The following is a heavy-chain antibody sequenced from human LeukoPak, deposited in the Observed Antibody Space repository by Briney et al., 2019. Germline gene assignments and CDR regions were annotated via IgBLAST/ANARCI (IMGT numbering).Heavy chain of an antibody. D-gene: IGHD6-19*01. J-gene: IGHJ5*02. CDR3: ARIVVAGNGYNSFDP. CDR2: IYYTGST. V-gene: IGHV4-59*08. CDR1: GGSISTYY. Sequence: SETLSLTCAVSGGSISTYYWNWIRQPPGRGLEWIGYIYYTGSTIYNPSLKSRVTISVDTSKNQFSLKLRSVTAADTAVYYCARIVVAGNGYNSFDPWGQGTLVTVSS.